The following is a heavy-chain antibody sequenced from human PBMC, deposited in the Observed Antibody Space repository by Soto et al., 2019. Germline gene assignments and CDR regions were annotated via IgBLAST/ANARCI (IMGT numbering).Heavy chain of an antibody. CDR3: ARDYDSSGYSLGYYYYGMDV. J-gene: IGHJ6*02. D-gene: IGHD3-22*01. V-gene: IGHV4-31*03. CDR1: GGSISSGGYY. CDR2: IYYSGST. Sequence: QVQLQESGPGLVKPSQTLSLTCTVSGGSISSGGYYWSWIRQHPGKGLEWIGYIYYSGSTYYNPSLKRRVTIAVDTSKNQISLKLSSVTAADTAVYYCARDYDSSGYSLGYYYYGMDVWGQGTTVTVSS.